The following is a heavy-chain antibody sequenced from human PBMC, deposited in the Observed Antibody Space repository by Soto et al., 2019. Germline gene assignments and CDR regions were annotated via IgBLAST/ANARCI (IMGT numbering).Heavy chain of an antibody. CDR3: AAAVVGFYDSRRDNYFYGMDV. D-gene: IGHD3-10*01. CDR1: GASVTSGTYY. J-gene: IGHJ6*02. CDR2: IYYNGTT. Sequence: VQLLESGPGLAKPSETFSLTCSVSGASVTSGTYYWNWIRRPPGKGLEWIGYIYYNGTTGYIPSLKGRVTIAMDTSQNQFSLRLASVTAADTAGYYCAAAVVGFYDSRRDNYFYGMDVWGPGTTVTVS. V-gene: IGHV4-61*01.